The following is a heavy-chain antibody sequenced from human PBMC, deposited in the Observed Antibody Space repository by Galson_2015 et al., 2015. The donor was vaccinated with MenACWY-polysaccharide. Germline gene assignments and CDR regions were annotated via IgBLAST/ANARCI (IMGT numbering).Heavy chain of an antibody. J-gene: IGHJ6*02. V-gene: IGHV3-9*01. D-gene: IGHD6-19*01. CDR1: GFTFDDYA. CDR3: ARGLLPRSGLDTKSYGMDV. Sequence: SLRLSCAASGFTFDDYAMHWVRQVPGKGLEWVSGISWNSGGIGYADPVKGRSTISRDNAKNSLYLQMNSLRAEDTALYHCARGLLPRSGLDTKSYGMDVWGQGTTVTVSS. CDR2: ISWNSGGI.